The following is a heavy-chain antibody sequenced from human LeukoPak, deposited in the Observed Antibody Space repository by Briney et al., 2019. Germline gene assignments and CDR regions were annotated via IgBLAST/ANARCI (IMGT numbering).Heavy chain of an antibody. CDR3: ARDWILNYYYMDV. Sequence: PSETLSLTCTVSGASISSSSYYWGWIRQPPGKGLEWIGNIYYSGSTYYNPSLQSRVTISVDTSKNQFSLKLSSVTAADTAVYYCARDWILNYYYMDVWGKGTTVTVSS. CDR1: GASISSSSYY. CDR2: IYYSGST. V-gene: IGHV4-39*07. D-gene: IGHD2-2*03. J-gene: IGHJ6*03.